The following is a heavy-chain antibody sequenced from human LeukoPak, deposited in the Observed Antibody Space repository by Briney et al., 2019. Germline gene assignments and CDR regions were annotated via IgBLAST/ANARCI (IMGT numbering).Heavy chain of an antibody. D-gene: IGHD6-13*01. Sequence: PSQTLSLTCTVSGGSISSGGYYWSWIRQHPGKGLEWIGYIYYSGSTNYNPTLKSRVTISVDTSKNQFSLKLSSVTAADTAVYYCARPYTSSWYFDLWGRGTLVTVSS. J-gene: IGHJ2*01. CDR1: GGSISSGGYY. CDR3: ARPYTSSWYFDL. V-gene: IGHV4-31*03. CDR2: IYYSGST.